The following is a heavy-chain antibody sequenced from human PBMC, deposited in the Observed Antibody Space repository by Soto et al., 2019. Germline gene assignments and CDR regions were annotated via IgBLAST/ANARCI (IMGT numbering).Heavy chain of an antibody. J-gene: IGHJ6*03. Sequence: PGGSLRLSCAASGFSFSNACINWVRQAPGKGLEWVGRVKTKADGEPSDYDVSVKDRFTISRDDSKNTLYLQMISLRFGETVVSLCARGGWTHAWYIAMDAWGEG. CDR2: VKTKADGEPS. CDR3: ARGGWTHAWYIAMDA. V-gene: IGHV3-15*07. CDR1: GFSFSNAC. D-gene: IGHD6-13*01.